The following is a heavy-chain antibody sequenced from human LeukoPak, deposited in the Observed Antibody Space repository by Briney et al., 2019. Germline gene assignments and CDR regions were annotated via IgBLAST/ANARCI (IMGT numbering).Heavy chain of an antibody. CDR2: IYYSGST. J-gene: IGHJ4*02. CDR3: ARGYGSGSYYVDY. D-gene: IGHD3-10*01. V-gene: IGHV4-31*03. Sequence: SQTLSLTCTVSGGSISSGGYYWSWIRQHPGKGLEWIGYIYYSGSTYYNPSLKSRLTMSINTSKSQFSLNLTSVTAADTAVYYCARGYGSGSYYVDYWGQGTLVTVSS. CDR1: GGSISSGGYY.